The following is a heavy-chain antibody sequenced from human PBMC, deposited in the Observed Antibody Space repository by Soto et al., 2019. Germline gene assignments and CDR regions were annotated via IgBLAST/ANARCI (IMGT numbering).Heavy chain of an antibody. Sequence: GALRLSCAASGFIFSSYAMTWVRQGPGKGLEWVSGISGNGGTTYYADSVKGRFIISRDNSKNTLFLQMNSLRAEDSATYYCAKRFAYSSGLDGFDIWGQGTMVTVSS. D-gene: IGHD6-19*01. V-gene: IGHV3-23*01. CDR3: AKRFAYSSGLDGFDI. CDR2: ISGNGGTT. J-gene: IGHJ3*02. CDR1: GFIFSSYA.